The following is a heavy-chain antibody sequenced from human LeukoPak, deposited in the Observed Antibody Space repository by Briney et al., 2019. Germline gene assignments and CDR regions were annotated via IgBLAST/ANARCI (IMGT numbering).Heavy chain of an antibody. CDR3: ARKVDDYFDY. Sequence: SETLSLTCTVSGGSISNYYWSWIRQPPRKGLDWIGYIYYSGSTNYNPSLKSRVTISVDTSKNQFSLNLSSVTAADTAVYYCARKVDDYFDYWGQGTLVTVSS. CDR2: IYYSGST. CDR1: GGSISNYY. V-gene: IGHV4-59*01. J-gene: IGHJ4*02.